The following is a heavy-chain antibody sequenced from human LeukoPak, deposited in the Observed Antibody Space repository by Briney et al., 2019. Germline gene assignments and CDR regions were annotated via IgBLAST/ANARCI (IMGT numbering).Heavy chain of an antibody. J-gene: IGHJ4*02. CDR2: IWYDGSNK. CDR1: GFTFSSYG. V-gene: IGHV3-33*08. D-gene: IGHD6-13*01. CDR3: ARSRHIAAAGTLDY. Sequence: GGSLRLSCAASGFTFSSYGMHWVRQAPGKGLEWVAVIWYDGSNKYYADSVKGRFTISRDNSKNTLYLQMNSLRAEDTVVYYCARSRHIAAAGTLDYWGQGTLVTVSS.